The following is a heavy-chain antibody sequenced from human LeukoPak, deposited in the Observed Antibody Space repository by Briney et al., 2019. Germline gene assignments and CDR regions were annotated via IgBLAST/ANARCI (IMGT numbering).Heavy chain of an antibody. D-gene: IGHD3-22*01. Sequence: GGSLRLSCAASGFTVSSNYMSWVRQAPGKGLELVSVIYSGGSTYYADSVKGRFTISRDNSKNTLYLQMNSLRAEDTAVYYCARDYYDSSGYRYFDYWGQGTLVTVSS. J-gene: IGHJ4*02. V-gene: IGHV3-53*01. CDR1: GFTVSSNY. CDR3: ARDYYDSSGYRYFDY. CDR2: IYSGGST.